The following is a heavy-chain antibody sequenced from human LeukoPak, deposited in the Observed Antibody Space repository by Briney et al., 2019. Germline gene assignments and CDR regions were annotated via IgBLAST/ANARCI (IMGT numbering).Heavy chain of an antibody. CDR2: IYTSGST. CDR1: DGSISSGSYY. Sequence: PSQTLSLTCTVSDGSISSGSYYWSWIRRPAGKGLEWIGRIYTSGSTNYNPSLKSRVTISVDTSKNQFSLKLSSVTAADTAVYYCARHFEYSSSWSSFDYWGQGTLVTVSS. D-gene: IGHD6-6*01. V-gene: IGHV4-61*02. CDR3: ARHFEYSSSWSSFDY. J-gene: IGHJ4*02.